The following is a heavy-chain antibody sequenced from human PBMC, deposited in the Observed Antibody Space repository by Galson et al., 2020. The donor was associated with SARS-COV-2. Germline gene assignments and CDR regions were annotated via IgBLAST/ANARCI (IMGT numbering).Heavy chain of an antibody. Sequence: SETLSLTCTVSGGSISSSSHFWGWIRQPPGKGLEWIGTMSYGGGTYYNPSLSSRIIISIDTSRNQFSLKLYSVTAADTAVYYYTGEGVGFVYLRGSDTRAPIDYWGRGTLVTVSS. CDR1: GGSISSSSHF. V-gene: IGHV4-39*07. CDR2: MSYGGGT. D-gene: IGHD3-16*01. CDR3: TGEGVGFVYLRGSDTRAPIDY. J-gene: IGHJ4*02.